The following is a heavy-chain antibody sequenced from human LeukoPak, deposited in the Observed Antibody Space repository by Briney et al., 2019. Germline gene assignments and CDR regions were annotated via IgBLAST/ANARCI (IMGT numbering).Heavy chain of an antibody. CDR3: ADGGRHYDSSGYYYYYYMDV. CDR1: GYTFTGYY. Sequence: SVKVSCKASGYTFTGYYMHWVRQAPGQGLEWMGGIIPIFGTANYAQKFQGRVTITADKSTSTAYMELSSLRSEDTAVYYWADGGRHYDSSGYYYYYYMDVWGKGTTVTVSS. J-gene: IGHJ6*03. D-gene: IGHD3-22*01. CDR2: IIPIFGTA. V-gene: IGHV1-69*06.